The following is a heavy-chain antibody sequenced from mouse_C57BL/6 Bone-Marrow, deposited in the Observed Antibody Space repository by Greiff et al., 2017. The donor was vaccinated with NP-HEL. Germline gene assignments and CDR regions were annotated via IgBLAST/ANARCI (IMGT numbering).Heavy chain of an antibody. CDR2: IYPGDGDT. J-gene: IGHJ2*01. CDR1: GYAFSSSW. CDR3: ARSEWDY. Sequence: VKLQQSGPELVKPGASVKISCKASGYAFSSSWMNWVKQRPGKGLEWIGRIYPGDGDTNYNGKFKGKATLTADKSSSTAYMQLSSLTSEDSAVYFCARSEWDYWGQGTTLTVSS. V-gene: IGHV1-82*01.